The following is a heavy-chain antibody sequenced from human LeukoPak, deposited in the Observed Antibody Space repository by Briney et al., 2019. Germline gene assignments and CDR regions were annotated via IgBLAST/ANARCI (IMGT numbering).Heavy chain of an antibody. CDR3: AKEYYDFWSGYHTQHFDY. CDR1: GFTFSSYG. Sequence: GGSLRLSCAASGFTFSSYGMHWVRQARGKGLEWVAVISYDGSNKYYADSVKGRFTISRDNSKNTLYLQMNSLRAEDTAVYYCAKEYYDFWSGYHTQHFDYWGQETLVTVSS. V-gene: IGHV3-30*18. CDR2: ISYDGSNK. D-gene: IGHD3-3*01. J-gene: IGHJ4*02.